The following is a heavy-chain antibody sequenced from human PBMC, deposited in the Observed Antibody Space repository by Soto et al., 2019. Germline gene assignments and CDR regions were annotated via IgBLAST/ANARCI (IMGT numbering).Heavy chain of an antibody. D-gene: IGHD3-22*01. CDR1: GGTFSSYA. CDR3: ARDPHYYDSSGYSIEYFQH. CDR2: IIPIFGTA. J-gene: IGHJ1*01. Sequence: SVKVSCKASGGTFSSYAISWVRQAPGQGLEWMGGIIPIFGTANYAQKFQGRVTITADESTSTAYMELSSLRSEDTAVYYCARDPHYYDSSGYSIEYFQHWGQGTLVTVSS. V-gene: IGHV1-69*13.